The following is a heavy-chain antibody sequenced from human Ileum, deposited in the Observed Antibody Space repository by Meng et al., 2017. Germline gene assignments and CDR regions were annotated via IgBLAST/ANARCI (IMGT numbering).Heavy chain of an antibody. CDR2: MSYSGST. Sequence: QLQLKVSGPGLGDPSETLSLTCSVSGGSTSSIIYYWGWIRQPPGKGLEWIGTMSYSGSTYYNPSLKSRVTISVDTSKNQFSLKLTSVTAADTAVYYCARDHYNISWFKYWGQGALVTVSS. CDR1: GGSTSSIIYY. CDR3: ARDHYNISWFKY. V-gene: IGHV4-39*07. D-gene: IGHD6-13*01. J-gene: IGHJ4*02.